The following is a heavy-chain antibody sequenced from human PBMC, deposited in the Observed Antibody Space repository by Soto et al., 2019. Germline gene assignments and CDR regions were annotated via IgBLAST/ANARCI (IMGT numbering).Heavy chain of an antibody. V-gene: IGHV1-69*06. CDR1: GGTFSSYA. CDR2: IIPIFGTA. D-gene: IGHD6-6*01. Sequence: QVQLVQSGAEVKKPGSSVKVSCKASGGTFSSYAISWVRQAPGQGLEWMGGIIPIFGTANYAQKFQGRVTITADKSTSTAYMELSSLRSEDTAVYYCATESWSGQLVGYYYYYGMDVWGQGTTVTVSS. CDR3: ATESWSGQLVGYYYYYGMDV. J-gene: IGHJ6*02.